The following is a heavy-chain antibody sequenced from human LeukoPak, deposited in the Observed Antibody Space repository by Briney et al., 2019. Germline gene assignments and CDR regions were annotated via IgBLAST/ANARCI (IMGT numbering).Heavy chain of an antibody. Sequence: GGSLRLSCAASGFTFSSYAMSWVRQAPGKGLEWVSAISGSGGSTYYADSVKGRFTISRDNSKNTLYLQMNSLSVEDTAVYYCTKEASGGYYRGGFAPWGQGTLVTVSS. J-gene: IGHJ5*02. D-gene: IGHD1-26*01. CDR3: TKEASGGYYRGGFAP. V-gene: IGHV3-23*01. CDR2: ISGSGGST. CDR1: GFTFSSYA.